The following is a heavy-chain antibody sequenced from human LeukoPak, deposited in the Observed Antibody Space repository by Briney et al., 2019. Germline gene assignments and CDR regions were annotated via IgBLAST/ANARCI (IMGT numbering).Heavy chain of an antibody. CDR2: ISYDGSRQ. Sequence: QAGGSLRLSCAASGFTFNNYGIHWVRQAPGKGLEWLTVISYDGSRQYYADSVQGRFTISRDNSENTLYLQMNSLRPEDTAVYYCVKDRYGGNVRPRGLDSWGQGTLVTVSS. J-gene: IGHJ4*02. V-gene: IGHV3-30*18. D-gene: IGHD3-16*02. CDR3: VKDRYGGNVRPRGLDS. CDR1: GFTFNNYG.